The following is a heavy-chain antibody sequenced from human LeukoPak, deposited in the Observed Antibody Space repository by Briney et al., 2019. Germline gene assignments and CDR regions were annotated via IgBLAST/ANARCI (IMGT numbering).Heavy chain of an antibody. D-gene: IGHD5-12*01. Sequence: TGGSLRLSCAASGFTFSSYSMNWVRQAPGKGLEWISYISSSSGIKYAGSVRGRFTSSRDNAQNSLYLQMNSLRAEDTAVYYCAQSRIGFSGQADHWGQGALVIVSS. CDR3: AQSRIGFSGQADH. CDR1: GFTFSSYS. J-gene: IGHJ4*02. CDR2: ISSSSGI. V-gene: IGHV3-48*04.